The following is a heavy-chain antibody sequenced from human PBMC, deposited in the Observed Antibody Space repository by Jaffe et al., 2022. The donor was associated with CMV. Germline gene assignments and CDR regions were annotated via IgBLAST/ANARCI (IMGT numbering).Heavy chain of an antibody. CDR1: GFTFGNYV. CDR3: AKSLEKTKTFGVVMKFRSAFDV. J-gene: IGHJ3*01. D-gene: IGHD3-3*01. CDR2: ISSDGRNR. V-gene: IGHV3-30*18. Sequence: QVQLVESGGGVVQPGRSLRLSCAPSGFTFGNYVMHWVRQAPGKGLEWVGLISSDGRNRDYADSVKGRFTISRDNSKYTLSLQMNSLRPEDTAVYYCAKSLEKTKTFGVVMKFRSAFDVWGQGTMVTVSS.